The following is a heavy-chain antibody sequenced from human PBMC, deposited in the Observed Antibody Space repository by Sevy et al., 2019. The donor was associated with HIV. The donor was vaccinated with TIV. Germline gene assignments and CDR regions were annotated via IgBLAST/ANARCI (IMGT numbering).Heavy chain of an antibody. Sequence: ASVKVSCKASGYTFTGYYMHWVRQAPGQGLEWMGWINPNSGGTNYAQKFQGRVTMTRDTSISTAYMELSSLGSDDTAVYYCARDWGYCSSTSCPAYYYFDLWGRGTLVTVSS. J-gene: IGHJ2*01. D-gene: IGHD2-2*01. CDR2: INPNSGGT. CDR1: GYTFTGYY. CDR3: ARDWGYCSSTSCPAYYYFDL. V-gene: IGHV1-2*02.